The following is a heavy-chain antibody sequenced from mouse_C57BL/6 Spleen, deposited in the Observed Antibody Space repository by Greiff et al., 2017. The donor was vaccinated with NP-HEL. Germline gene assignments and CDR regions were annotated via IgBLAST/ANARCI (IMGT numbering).Heavy chain of an antibody. CDR2: ISSGSSTI. CDR3: ARTWDVYFDY. D-gene: IGHD4-1*01. J-gene: IGHJ2*01. Sequence: EVMLVESGGGLVKPGGSLTLSCAASGFTFSDYGMHWVRQAPEKGLEWVAYISSGSSTIYYADTVKGRFTISRDNAKNTLFLQMTSLRSEDTAMYYCARTWDVYFDYWGQGTTLTVSS. V-gene: IGHV5-17*01. CDR1: GFTFSDYG.